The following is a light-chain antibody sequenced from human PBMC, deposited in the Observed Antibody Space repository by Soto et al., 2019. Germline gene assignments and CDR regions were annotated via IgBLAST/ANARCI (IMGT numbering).Light chain of an antibody. V-gene: IGLV1-40*01. Sequence: QSALNQPPSVFGAPGQTVPISCTGRSSNLGAGFEVHWYQQVPGTAPKLVLYSNTARPSGVPDRFSGSRSGSSGSLAITGLQPEDEADYYCQSYDSGVTGSVFGTGTKVTVL. CDR3: QSYDSGVTGSV. J-gene: IGLJ1*01. CDR1: SSNLGAGFE. CDR2: SNT.